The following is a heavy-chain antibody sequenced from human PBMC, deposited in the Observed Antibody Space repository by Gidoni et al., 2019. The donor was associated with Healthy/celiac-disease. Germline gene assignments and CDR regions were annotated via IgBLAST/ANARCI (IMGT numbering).Heavy chain of an antibody. CDR3: AREYCSGGSCYGMDV. Sequence: EVQLVESGVGLVMPGGSLRPSCAASGSSLSRYSMNWVRTAPGKGLEWVSSISSSSSYIYYADSVKGRFTITRDNAKNSLYLQMSSLRAEDTAVYYCAREYCSGGSCYGMDVWGQGTTVTVSS. CDR2: ISSSSSYI. CDR1: GSSLSRYS. D-gene: IGHD2-15*01. J-gene: IGHJ6*02. V-gene: IGHV3-21*01.